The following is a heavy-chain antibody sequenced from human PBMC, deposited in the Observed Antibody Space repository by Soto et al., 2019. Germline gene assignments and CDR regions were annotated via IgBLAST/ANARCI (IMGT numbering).Heavy chain of an antibody. CDR2: IVSDGRDK. Sequence: GGSLRLSCAASGFTFSRYAMHWVRQTPGKGLEWVAVIVSDGRDKHHADSVKGRFTITRDNSQNTLYLQMDGLRPEDTAVYYCAKDLRFVADYYFDYWGQGTLVTVSS. CDR1: GFTFSRYA. CDR3: AKDLRFVADYYFDY. D-gene: IGHD3-16*01. J-gene: IGHJ4*02. V-gene: IGHV3-30-3*01.